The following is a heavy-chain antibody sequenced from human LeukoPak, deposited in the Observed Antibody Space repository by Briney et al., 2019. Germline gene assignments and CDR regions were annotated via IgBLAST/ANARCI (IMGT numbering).Heavy chain of an antibody. Sequence: RASETLSLTCTVSGYSISSGYYWGWIRQPPGKGLEWIGSIYHSGSTYYNPSLKSRVTISVDTSKNQFSLKLGSVTAADTAVYYCARVVDYWGQGTLVTVSS. CDR3: ARVVDY. CDR1: GYSISSGYY. V-gene: IGHV4-38-2*02. CDR2: IYHSGST. J-gene: IGHJ4*02.